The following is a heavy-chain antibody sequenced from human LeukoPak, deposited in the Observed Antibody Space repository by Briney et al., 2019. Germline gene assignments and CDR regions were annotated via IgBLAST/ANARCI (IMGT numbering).Heavy chain of an antibody. V-gene: IGHV3-48*04. CDR2: ISTSSGTM. D-gene: IGHD2-2*01. CDR3: AREGSAADDCDY. CDR1: GFTFSTYS. J-gene: IGHJ4*02. Sequence: PGGSLRLSCAASGFTFSTYSMNWVRQAPGKGLEWVSYISTSSGTMYYADSVKGRFTISRDNAQNSLYLQMNSLTAEDTAVYYCAREGSAADDCDYWGQGTLVTVSS.